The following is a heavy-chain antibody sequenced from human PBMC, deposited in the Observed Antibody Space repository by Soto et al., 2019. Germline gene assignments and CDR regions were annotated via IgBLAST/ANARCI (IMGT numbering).Heavy chain of an antibody. V-gene: IGHV3-7*03. CDR3: ARDGSYYYDSSGYYYGGNGAFDI. CDR2: IKQDGSEK. CDR1: GFTFSSYW. J-gene: IGHJ3*02. Sequence: LRLSCAASGFTFSSYWMSWVRQAPGKGLEWVANIKQDGSEKYYVDSVKGRFTISRDNAKNSLYLQMNSLRAEDTAVYYCARDGSYYYDSSGYYYGGNGAFDIWGQGTMVTVSS. D-gene: IGHD3-22*01.